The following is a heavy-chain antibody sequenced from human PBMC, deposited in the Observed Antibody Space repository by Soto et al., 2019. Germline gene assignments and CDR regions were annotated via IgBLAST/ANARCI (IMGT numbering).Heavy chain of an antibody. J-gene: IGHJ6*02. D-gene: IGHD2-8*01. CDR3: ARHYNWNDAGYWGQGTLVTVSSGKHKDRNRGGYCTNGVCYSNPRIGYYGMDV. V-gene: IGHV3-21*01. CDR2: ISSSSSYI. Sequence: GSLRLSCAASGFTFSSYSMNWVRQAPGKGLEWVSSISSSSSYIYYADSVKGRFTISRDNAKNSLYLQMNSLRAEDTAVYYCARHYNWNDAGYWGQGTLVTVSSGKHKDRNRGGYCTNGVCYSNPRIGYYGMDVWGQGTTVTVSS. CDR1: GFTFSSYS.